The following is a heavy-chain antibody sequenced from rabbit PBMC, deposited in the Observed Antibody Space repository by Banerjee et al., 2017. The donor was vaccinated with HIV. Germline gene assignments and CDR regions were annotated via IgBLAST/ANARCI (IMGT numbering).Heavy chain of an antibody. Sequence: QEQLVESGGGLVQPGGSLKLSCKASGLDISTYSMNWVRQAPGKGLEWIGYIVPVFGSTFCANWVNGRFPISSHNAQNTLYLQMTSLTAADTAAYFCARAGTMTMVPTRLDLWGPGTLVTVS. CDR1: GLDISTYS. CDR3: ARAGTMTMVPTRLDL. CDR2: IVPVFGST. V-gene: IGHV1S47*01. J-gene: IGHJ3*01. D-gene: IGHD2-1*01.